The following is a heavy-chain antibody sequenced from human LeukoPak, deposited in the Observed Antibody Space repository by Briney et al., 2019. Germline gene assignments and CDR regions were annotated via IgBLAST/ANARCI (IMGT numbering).Heavy chain of an antibody. CDR1: GYTFTSYY. CDR2: INPSGGST. Sequence: ASVKVSCKASGYTFTSYYMHWVRQAPGQGLEWMGIINPSGGSTSYAQKFQGKVTMTRDTSTSTVYMELSSLRSEDTAVYYCARVIPGYGAFDIWGQGTTVTVSS. D-gene: IGHD3-16*01. V-gene: IGHV1-46*01. CDR3: ARVIPGYGAFDI. J-gene: IGHJ3*02.